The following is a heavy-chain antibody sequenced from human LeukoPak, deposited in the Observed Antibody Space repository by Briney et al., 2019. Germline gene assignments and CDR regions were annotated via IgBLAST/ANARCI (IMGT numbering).Heavy chain of an antibody. Sequence: SVKVSCKASGGTFSSYAISWVRQAPGQGLEWMGRIIPILGTETYAQKFQGRVTITADKSTSTVYMELSSLRSEDTAAYYCATGAQRGYSSTWPLLVDYWGQGTLVTVSS. CDR3: ATGAQRGYSSTWPLLVDY. CDR2: IIPILGTE. J-gene: IGHJ4*02. D-gene: IGHD6-13*01. CDR1: GGTFSSYA. V-gene: IGHV1-69*04.